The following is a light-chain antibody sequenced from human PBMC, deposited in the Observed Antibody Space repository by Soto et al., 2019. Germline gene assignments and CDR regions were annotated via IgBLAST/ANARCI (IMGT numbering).Light chain of an antibody. Sequence: QSVLTQPPSASGTPGQRVTISCSGSSSNIGSNFVYWYQHLPGTAPKLLIYTNSQRPSGVPDRFSASKSVTSASLAISGLRSEDEADYYCAAWDDGLSSYVFGTGTKVTVL. CDR1: SSNIGSNF. CDR2: TNS. V-gene: IGLV1-47*02. J-gene: IGLJ1*01. CDR3: AAWDDGLSSYV.